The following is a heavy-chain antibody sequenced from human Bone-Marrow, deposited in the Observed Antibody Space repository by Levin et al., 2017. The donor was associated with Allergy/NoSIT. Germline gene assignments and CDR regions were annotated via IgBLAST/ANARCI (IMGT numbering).Heavy chain of an antibody. CDR1: GFPVTDAW. CDR2: IKRKTDGGTT. Sequence: GESLKISCAASGFPVTDAWMHWVRQAPGKGLEWVGRIKRKTDGGTTAYAAPVRGRFTISTDDSENTVSLQMNILKTDDTAVYYCATDDYGGNWGQGTQVTVSS. D-gene: IGHD4-23*01. J-gene: IGHJ4*02. CDR3: ATDDYGGN. V-gene: IGHV3-15*01.